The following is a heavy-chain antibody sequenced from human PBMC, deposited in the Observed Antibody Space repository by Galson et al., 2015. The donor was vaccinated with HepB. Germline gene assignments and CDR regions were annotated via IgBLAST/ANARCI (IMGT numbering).Heavy chain of an antibody. CDR2: ISYDGSNK. CDR3: ARGGSGYDPDAFDI. V-gene: IGHV3-30*04. Sequence: LRLSCAASGFTFSSYAMHWVRQAPGKGLEWVADISYDGSNKYYADSVKGRFTISRDNTKNTLYLQMNSLRAEDTAVYYCARGGSGYDPDAFDIWGQGTMVTVSS. J-gene: IGHJ3*02. CDR1: GFTFSSYA. D-gene: IGHD5-12*01.